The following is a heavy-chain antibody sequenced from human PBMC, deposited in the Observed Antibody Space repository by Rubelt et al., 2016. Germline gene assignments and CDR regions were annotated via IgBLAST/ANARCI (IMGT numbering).Heavy chain of an antibody. CDR1: GGSFSGYY. CDR3: ARGLARAAAAPRRLWFDP. V-gene: IGHV4-34*01. J-gene: IGHJ5*02. D-gene: IGHD6-13*01. Sequence: QVQPQQWGAGLLKPSETLSLTCAVYGGSFSGYYWRWIRQPPGKGLEWLGELNHSGSTNYNPSLKSRVTISVDTSRNRVSLKLSSVTAADTAVYYCARGLARAAAAPRRLWFDPWGQGTLVTVSS. CDR2: LNHSGST.